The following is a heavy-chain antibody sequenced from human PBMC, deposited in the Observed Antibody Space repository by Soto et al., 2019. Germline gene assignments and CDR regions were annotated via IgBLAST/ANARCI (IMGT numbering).Heavy chain of an antibody. CDR2: VSKSDYT. D-gene: IGHD2-2*01. Sequence: GGSLRLSCAVSGFYFNNYGINWVRQTPGKGLEWVSSVSKSDYTYYSDSVKGRFTISRDNAKNSVSLQMNSLRPEDTAVYYCAREDSIIIPAVSDFWGQGTLVTVSS. J-gene: IGHJ4*02. CDR1: GFYFNNYG. CDR3: AREDSIIIPAVSDF. V-gene: IGHV3-21*01.